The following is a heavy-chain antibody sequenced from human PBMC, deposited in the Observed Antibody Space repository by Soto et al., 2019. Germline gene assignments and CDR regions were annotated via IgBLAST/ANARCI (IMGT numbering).Heavy chain of an antibody. Sequence: QVQLVQSGAEVKKPGASVKVSCKASGYTFTSYGISWVRQAPGQGLEWMGWISAYNGNTNYAQKLQGRVTMTTATSTSTAYMELRSLRSDDTAVYYCARDHRGDILTGPPSGFLSPLDYWGQGTLVTVSS. CDR2: ISAYNGNT. CDR3: ARDHRGDILTGPPSGFLSPLDY. V-gene: IGHV1-18*01. D-gene: IGHD3-9*01. CDR1: GYTFTSYG. J-gene: IGHJ4*02.